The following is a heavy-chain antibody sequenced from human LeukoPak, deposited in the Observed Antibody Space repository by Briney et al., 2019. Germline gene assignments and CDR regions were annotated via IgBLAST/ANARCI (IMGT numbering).Heavy chain of an antibody. CDR2: ISSSSSYI. V-gene: IGHV3-21*01. CDR1: GFTLSSYS. CDR3: ARLAVAGTDFDY. J-gene: IGHJ4*02. Sequence: PGGSLRLSCGASGFTLSSYSKNWVRQAPGKGPEWVSSISSSSSYIYYADSVKGRFTISRDNAKNSLYLQMNSLRAEDTAVYYCARLAVAGTDFDYWGQGTLVTVSS. D-gene: IGHD6-19*01.